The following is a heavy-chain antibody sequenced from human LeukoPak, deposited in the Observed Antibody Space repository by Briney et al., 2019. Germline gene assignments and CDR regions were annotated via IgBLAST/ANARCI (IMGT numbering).Heavy chain of an antibody. Sequence: ASVKVSCKASGGTFSSYAISWVRQAPGQGLEWMGRIIPILGIANYAQKFQGRVTITADKSTSTAYMELSSLRSEDTAVYYCAKAPGIAVAGSWWPYYFDYWGQGTLVTVSS. CDR1: GGTFSSYA. D-gene: IGHD6-19*01. CDR2: IIPILGIA. V-gene: IGHV1-69*04. CDR3: AKAPGIAVAGSWWPYYFDY. J-gene: IGHJ4*02.